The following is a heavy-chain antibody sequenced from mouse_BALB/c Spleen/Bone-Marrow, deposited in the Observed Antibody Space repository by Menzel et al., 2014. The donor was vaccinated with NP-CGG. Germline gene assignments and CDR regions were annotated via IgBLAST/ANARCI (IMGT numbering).Heavy chain of an antibody. CDR2: INPSNGGT. J-gene: IGHJ4*01. V-gene: IGHV1S81*02. D-gene: IGHD2-12*01. CDR3: TRSRRAMDH. Sequence: QVQLQQSGAELVKPGASVKLSCKASGYTFTSYYMCWVKQRPGQGLEWIGEINPSNGGTNFNEKFRSKATLTVDISSSTAYMSLSSLTSEDSAVYYCTRSRRAMDHWGQGTSVTVSS. CDR1: GYTFTSYY.